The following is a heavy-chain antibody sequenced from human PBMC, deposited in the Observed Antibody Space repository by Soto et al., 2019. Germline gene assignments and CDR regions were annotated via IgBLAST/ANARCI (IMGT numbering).Heavy chain of an antibody. V-gene: IGHV3-23*01. CDR1: GFTFSSYA. CDR2: ISDSGDTS. D-gene: IGHD7-27*01. Sequence: EVPLLESGGGLVQPGGSQGLSCAASGFTFSSYAMSWVRQAPGKGLEWVSAISDSGDTSYYADSVKGRFTISRDNSKNTLYLHMCSLRADDTAVYYCAKWGNDWGYYYYSMNVWGQGTTFTVSS. J-gene: IGHJ6*02. CDR3: AKWGNDWGYYYYSMNV.